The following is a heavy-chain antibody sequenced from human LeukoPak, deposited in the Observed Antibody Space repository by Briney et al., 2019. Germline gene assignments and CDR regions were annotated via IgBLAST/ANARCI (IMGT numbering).Heavy chain of an antibody. D-gene: IGHD3-10*01. V-gene: IGHV4-39*07. J-gene: IGHJ5*02. Sequence: SQTLSLTCTVSGGSISSSSYYWGWIRQPPGKGLEWIGSIYYSGSTYYNPSLKSRVTISVDTSKNQFSLKLSSVTAADTAVYYCARDLKYYYGSGSYRLDWFDPWGQGTLVTVSS. CDR1: GGSISSSSYY. CDR2: IYYSGST. CDR3: ARDLKYYYGSGSYRLDWFDP.